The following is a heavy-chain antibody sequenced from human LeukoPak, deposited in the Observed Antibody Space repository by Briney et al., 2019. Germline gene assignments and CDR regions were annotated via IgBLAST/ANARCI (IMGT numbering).Heavy chain of an antibody. D-gene: IGHD6-25*01. CDR2: IYDSGST. J-gene: IGHJ4*02. CDR1: RGSISSSSHY. Sequence: PSETLSLTCSVSRGSISSSSHYWGWLRQSPGKGLEWIGTIYDSGSTYYNPSLKSRVTVSVDTSKNQFSLKVTYMTAADTAVYFCARRSTHAATGFDYWGQGTLVTVSS. CDR3: ARRSTHAATGFDY. V-gene: IGHV4-39*01.